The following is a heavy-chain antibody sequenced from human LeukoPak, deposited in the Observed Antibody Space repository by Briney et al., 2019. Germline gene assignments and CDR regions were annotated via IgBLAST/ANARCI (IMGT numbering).Heavy chain of an antibody. D-gene: IGHD3-16*01. V-gene: IGHV3-30*02. Sequence: GGSLRLSCASSGFTFSSYCMHWVRQAPGKGLEWVAFIRYDGSNKYYADSVKGRFTISRDNSKNTLYLQMNSLRADDTAVYYCALGGTYFDYWGQGILVTVSS. CDR1: GFTFSSYC. CDR3: ALGGTYFDY. J-gene: IGHJ4*02. CDR2: IRYDGSNK.